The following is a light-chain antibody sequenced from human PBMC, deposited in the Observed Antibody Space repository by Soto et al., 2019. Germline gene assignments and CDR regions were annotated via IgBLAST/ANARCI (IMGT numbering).Light chain of an antibody. J-gene: IGKJ3*01. V-gene: IGKV3-20*01. CDR3: HQYGSSPAFG. Sequence: EIVLTQSPGTLSLSRGERATLSCRASQSVSSSYLAWYQQKPGQAPRLLIYGASSSAPGIPDRVSGGGCGTDFSLTISIPEPEAFAVYYCHQYGSSPAFGFGPGTKEDIK. CDR2: GAS. CDR1: QSVSSSY.